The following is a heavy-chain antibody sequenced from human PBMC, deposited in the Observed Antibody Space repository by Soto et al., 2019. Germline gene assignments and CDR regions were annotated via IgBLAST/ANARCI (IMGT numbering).Heavy chain of an antibody. V-gene: IGHV1-18*01. J-gene: IGHJ4*02. CDR1: GYTFTSYG. Sequence: QVQLVQSGADVKKPGASVKVSCKTSGYTFTSYGTSWVRQVPGQGLEWMGWISAYSGNINYAQKFQDRVTMTTDTSTSTDYMELRSLRSDDTAVYYCARDCSGATCSFNYWGQGTLVTVSS. D-gene: IGHD2-15*01. CDR3: ARDCSGATCSFNY. CDR2: ISAYSGNI.